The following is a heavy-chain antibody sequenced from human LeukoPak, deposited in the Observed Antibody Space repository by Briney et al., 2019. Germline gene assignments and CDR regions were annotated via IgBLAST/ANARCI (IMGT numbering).Heavy chain of an antibody. CDR2: INPNSGGT. Sequence: ASVTVSCKASGYTFTVYYMHWVRQAPGQGLEWMGWINPNSGGTNYAQKFQGRVTMTRDMSISTAYMELSRQRSDDTAVYYCARGYILNDAFDIWGEGTMVTVSS. D-gene: IGHD5-12*01. J-gene: IGHJ3*02. CDR3: ARGYILNDAFDI. V-gene: IGHV1-2*02. CDR1: GYTFTVYY.